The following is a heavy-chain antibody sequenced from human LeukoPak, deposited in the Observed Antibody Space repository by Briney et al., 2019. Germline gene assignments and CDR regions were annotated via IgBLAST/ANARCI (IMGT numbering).Heavy chain of an antibody. CDR1: GFTVSSNY. J-gene: IGHJ4*02. Sequence: GGSLRLSCAASGFTVSSNYMSWVRQAPGKGLEWVSVIYSGGSTYYADSVKGRFTMSRDKSKNTLYLQMNSLRAEDTAVYYCARAPSTYSSGRSQIDYWGQGTLVTVSS. V-gene: IGHV3-53*01. CDR3: ARAPSTYSSGRSQIDY. CDR2: IYSGGST. D-gene: IGHD6-19*01.